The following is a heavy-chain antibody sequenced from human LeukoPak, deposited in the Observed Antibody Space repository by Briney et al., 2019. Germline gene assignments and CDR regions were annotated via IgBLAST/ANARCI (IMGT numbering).Heavy chain of an antibody. V-gene: IGHV4-30-2*05. CDR1: GGSISSGGYY. CDR2: IYHSGTS. CDR3: ARRDVTTHRFDY. D-gene: IGHD4-17*01. Sequence: PSQTLSLTCTVSGGSISSGGYYWSWIRQPPGKGLEWIGYIYHSGTSYYNPSLRSRVSISVDTSKNQFSLNVRSVTDADTAVYYCARRDVTTHRFDYWGQGALVTVSS. J-gene: IGHJ4*02.